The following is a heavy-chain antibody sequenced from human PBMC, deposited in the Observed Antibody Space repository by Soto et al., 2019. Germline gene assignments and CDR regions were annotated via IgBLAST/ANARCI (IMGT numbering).Heavy chain of an antibody. D-gene: IGHD3-3*01. Sequence: ESLNISCKGSRYSVTSYWISLVRQMPGKGLEWMGRIDPSDSYTNYSPSFQGHVTISADKSISTAYLQWSSLKASDTAMYYCARQLTTFGVVTTMDVWGQGSTVTVSS. CDR1: RYSVTSYW. V-gene: IGHV5-10-1*01. CDR3: ARQLTTFGVVTTMDV. J-gene: IGHJ6*02. CDR2: IDPSDSYT.